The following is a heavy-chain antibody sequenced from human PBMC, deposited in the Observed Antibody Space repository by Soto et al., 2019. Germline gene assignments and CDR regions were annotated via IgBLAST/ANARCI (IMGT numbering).Heavy chain of an antibody. CDR3: TTGVNQWLANDY. CDR1: GFAFSNAW. J-gene: IGHJ4*02. Sequence: EVQLVESGGGLVKPGGSLTLSCAASGFAFSNAWMHWVRQAPGTGLEWVGRIKRKSDGETTDYAAPVRGRFGISRDDSRNTLHLQMNSLRNEDTAVYYCTTGVNQWLANDYWGQGNLVTVSS. V-gene: IGHV3-15*07. CDR2: IKRKSDGETT. D-gene: IGHD6-19*01.